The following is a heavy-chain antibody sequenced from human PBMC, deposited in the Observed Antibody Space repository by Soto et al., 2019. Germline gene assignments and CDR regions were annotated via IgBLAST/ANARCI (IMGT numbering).Heavy chain of an antibody. CDR1: GFTFSSHD. Sequence: EVQLVESGGGLVQPGGSLRLSCAASGFTFSSHDMHWVRQATGKGLEWVSAIGTGGDTYYPDSVKGRFTISRENAKNSLYLQMNNLRAGDTAVYYCTRGYYYGMDVWGQWTTVTVSS. CDR2: IGTGGDT. J-gene: IGHJ6*02. CDR3: TRGYYYGMDV. V-gene: IGHV3-13*01.